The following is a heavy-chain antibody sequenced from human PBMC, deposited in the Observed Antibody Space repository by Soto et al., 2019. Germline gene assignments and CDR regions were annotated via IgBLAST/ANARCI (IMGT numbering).Heavy chain of an antibody. V-gene: IGHV3-23*01. CDR3: AKAPAGYSSGWYLL. CDR1: GFTFTNYA. J-gene: IGHJ4*02. D-gene: IGHD6-19*01. Sequence: EVQLSESGGGLVQPGGSLRLSCAASGFTFTNYAMNWVRQAPGKGLEWVSSISGSGTTTYYADSVQGRFTISRDNSRHTLYLEMNSLRAEDTAVYYCAKAPAGYSSGWYLLWGQGTLVTVSS. CDR2: ISGSGTTT.